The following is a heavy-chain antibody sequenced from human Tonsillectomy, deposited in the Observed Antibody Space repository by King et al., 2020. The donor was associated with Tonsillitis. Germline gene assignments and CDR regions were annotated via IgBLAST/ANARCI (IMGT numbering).Heavy chain of an antibody. V-gene: IGHV3-9*01. J-gene: IGHJ4*02. Sequence: QLVQSGGGLVQPGRSLRLSCAASGFTFDDFAMHWVRQAPGKGLELVSVISWNSGSIVFAASVQGRFTISRDNAKNSLYLQMNSLRAEDTALYYCAKDIFAGATLLGGFDYWGQGTLVAVSS. CDR1: GFTFDDFA. CDR2: ISWNSGSI. D-gene: IGHD1-26*01. CDR3: AKDIFAGATLLGGFDY.